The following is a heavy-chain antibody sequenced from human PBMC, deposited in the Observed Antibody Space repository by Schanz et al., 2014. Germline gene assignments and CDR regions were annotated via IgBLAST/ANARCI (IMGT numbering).Heavy chain of an antibody. Sequence: EVQLLESGGGLVQPGGSLRLSCATSGFTFSSFAMSWVRQAPGKGLEWVAVVSYDGINKYYADSVKGTLYLQMNSLRAEDTAVYYCAKGQLLSYYFDYWGQGTLVTVSS. CDR1: GFTFSSFA. J-gene: IGHJ4*02. D-gene: IGHD2-21*01. CDR3: AKGQLLSYYFDY. V-gene: IGHV3-23*03. CDR2: VSYDGINK.